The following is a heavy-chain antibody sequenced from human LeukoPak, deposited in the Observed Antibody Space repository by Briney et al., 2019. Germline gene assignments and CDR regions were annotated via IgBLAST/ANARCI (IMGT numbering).Heavy chain of an antibody. CDR3: ARVNDPVDFYFDY. CDR1: GGSISSSSYY. Sequence: PSETLSLTCTVSGGSISSSSYYWGWIRQPPGKGLEWIGSIYYSGSTYYNPSLKSRVTISVDTPKNQFSLKLSSVTAADTAVYYCARVNDPVDFYFDYWGQGTLVTVSS. V-gene: IGHV4-39*07. J-gene: IGHJ4*02. D-gene: IGHD3-3*01. CDR2: IYYSGST.